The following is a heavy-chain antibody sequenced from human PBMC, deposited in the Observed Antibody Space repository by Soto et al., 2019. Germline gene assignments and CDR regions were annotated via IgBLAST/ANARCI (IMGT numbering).Heavy chain of an antibody. CDR2: INSDGSST. CDR1: GFDFSNAW. J-gene: IGHJ6*02. D-gene: IGHD4-17*01. Sequence: PGGYLRLSCAASGFDFSNAWMHWVRQVPGKGLVWVSHINSDGSSTTYADSVKGRFTISRDNARTTVYLQLDSLRVEDTAVYYCARDKSYALAVWGQGTTVTVSS. V-gene: IGHV3-74*03. CDR3: ARDKSYALAV.